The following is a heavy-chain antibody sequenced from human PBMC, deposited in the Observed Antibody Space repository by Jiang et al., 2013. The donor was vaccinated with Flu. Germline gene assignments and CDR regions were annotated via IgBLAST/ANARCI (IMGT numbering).Heavy chain of an antibody. CDR1: GFTFSSYG. Sequence: VQLLESGGGVVQPGGSLRLSCAASGFTFSSYGMHWVRQAPGKGLEWVAFIRYDGSNKYYADSVKGRFTISRDNSKNTLYLQMNSLRAEDTAVYYCAKEPPTTGTTHLDYWGQGTLVTVSS. D-gene: IGHD1-1*01. J-gene: IGHJ4*02. V-gene: IGHV3-30*02. CDR3: AKEPPTTGTTHLDY. CDR2: IRYDGSNK.